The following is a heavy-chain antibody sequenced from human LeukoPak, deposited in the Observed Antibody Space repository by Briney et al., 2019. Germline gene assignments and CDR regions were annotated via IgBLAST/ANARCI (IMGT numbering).Heavy chain of an antibody. Sequence: SETLYLTCAVSGGSFSGYYWSWTRQPPGKGLEWIGEINHSGSTNYNPSLKSRVTISVDTSKIQFSMKLSSVTAADTAVYYCARGPLYDFCSGYIDYWGQGTLVTVSS. CDR2: INHSGST. CDR1: GGSFSGYY. V-gene: IGHV4-34*01. J-gene: IGHJ4*02. CDR3: ARGPLYDFCSGYIDY. D-gene: IGHD3-3*01.